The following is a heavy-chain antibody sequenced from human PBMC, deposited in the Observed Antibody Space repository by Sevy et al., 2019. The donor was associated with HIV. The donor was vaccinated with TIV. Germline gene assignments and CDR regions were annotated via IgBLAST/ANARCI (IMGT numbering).Heavy chain of an antibody. CDR1: GFTFSTYD. Sequence: GGSLRLSCVASGFTFSTYDMHWVRQVTGKGLEWASGIGTLTDTYYPDSVKDRFIISRENAKNSLYLQMNSLRAGDTAVYYCARACAAAGGKSGPIDAFDIWGQGTLVTVSS. CDR2: IGTLTDT. V-gene: IGHV3-13*01. D-gene: IGHD6-13*01. CDR3: ARACAAAGGKSGPIDAFDI. J-gene: IGHJ3*02.